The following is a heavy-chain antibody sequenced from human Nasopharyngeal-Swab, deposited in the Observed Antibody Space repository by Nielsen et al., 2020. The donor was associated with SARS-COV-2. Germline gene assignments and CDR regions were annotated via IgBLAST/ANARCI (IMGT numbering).Heavy chain of an antibody. Sequence: PGKGLEWIGETNHSGSTNYNPSLKSRVTISVDTSKNQFSLKLSSVTAADTAVYYCARGSVVPAAPAVDYFDYWGQGTLVTVSS. V-gene: IGHV4-34*01. CDR2: TNHSGST. J-gene: IGHJ4*02. D-gene: IGHD2-2*01. CDR3: ARGSVVPAAPAVDYFDY.